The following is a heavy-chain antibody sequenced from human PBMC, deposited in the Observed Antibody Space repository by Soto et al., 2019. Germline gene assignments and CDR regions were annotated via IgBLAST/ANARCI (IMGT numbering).Heavy chain of an antibody. CDR2: IYPGDQET. J-gene: IGHJ4*02. CDR3: ARHNHGFDY. CDR1: GYTFSNFW. V-gene: IGHV5-51*01. Sequence: GESLKISCQCSGYTFSNFWIGWVRQLPGRGLEWMGIIYPGDQETRYSPSFHGKVTISADKSINTAYLQWRSLKASDTAMYYCARHNHGFDYWGQGTLVTVSS.